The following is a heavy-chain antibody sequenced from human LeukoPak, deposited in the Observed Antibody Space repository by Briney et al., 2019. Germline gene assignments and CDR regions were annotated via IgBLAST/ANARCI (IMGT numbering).Heavy chain of an antibody. J-gene: IGHJ6*03. CDR2: ISAYNGNT. CDR3: ARAPSQQDYYYYYYMDV. V-gene: IGHV1-18*04. Sequence: ASVKVSCKASGYTFTSYYMHWVRQAPGQGLEWMGWISAYNGNTNYAQKLQGRVTMTTDTSTSTAYMELRSLGSDDTAVYYCARAPSQQDYYYYYYMDVWGKGTTVTVSS. CDR1: GYTFTSYY.